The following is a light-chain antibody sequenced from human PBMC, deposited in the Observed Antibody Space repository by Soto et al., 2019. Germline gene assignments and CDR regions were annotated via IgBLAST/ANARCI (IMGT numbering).Light chain of an antibody. Sequence: DIQMTQSPSSLSASVGDRVTITCRAGQHISTYLNWYKQKPGKAPNLLIYAASSFQSGVPSRFSGSGSATSFSLTIGSLQPEDFATYYGPQSYSPPWTFGQGTKVEIK. V-gene: IGKV1-39*01. J-gene: IGKJ1*01. CDR2: AAS. CDR3: PQSYSPPWT. CDR1: QHISTY.